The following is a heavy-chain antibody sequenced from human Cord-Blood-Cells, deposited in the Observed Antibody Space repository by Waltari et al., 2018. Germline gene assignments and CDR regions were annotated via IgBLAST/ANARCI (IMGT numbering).Heavy chain of an antibody. D-gene: IGHD2-2*01. V-gene: IGHV4-39*01. CDR1: GGSISSSSYY. Sequence: QLQLQESGPGLVKPSETLSLTCTVPGGSISSSSYYWGWIRQPPGKGREWIGSIYYSGSTYYNPSLKSRVTISVDTSKNQFSLKLSSVTAADTAVYYCARHGYDIVVVPASDLYYFDYWGQGTLVTVSS. J-gene: IGHJ4*02. CDR2: IYYSGST. CDR3: ARHGYDIVVVPASDLYYFDY.